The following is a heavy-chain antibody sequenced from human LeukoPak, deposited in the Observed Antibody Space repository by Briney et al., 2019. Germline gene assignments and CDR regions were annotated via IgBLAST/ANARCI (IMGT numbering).Heavy chain of an antibody. V-gene: IGHV3-7*01. CDR1: GFTFRSHW. D-gene: IGHD5-18*01. CDR3: ARSTAGLDY. J-gene: IGHJ4*02. Sequence: GGSLRLSCEGSGFTFRSHWMGWVRQAPGKGLEWVANIKPDGSEKYYVDSVKGRFTISKDNTKNSLYLQMNSLRVEDTAMYYCARSTAGLDYWGQGTLVTVSS. CDR2: IKPDGSEK.